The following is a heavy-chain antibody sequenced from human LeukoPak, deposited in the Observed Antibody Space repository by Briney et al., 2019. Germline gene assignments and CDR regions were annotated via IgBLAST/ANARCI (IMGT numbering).Heavy chain of an antibody. V-gene: IGHV4-61*08. D-gene: IGHD2-15*01. CDR1: VGSVSIAGYY. Sequence: LETLSLTCTDSVGSVSIAGYYWSWIRHPPGKGLEWIGYIYYSGSTNYNPSLKSRVAISVDTSKNQFSLKLSSVTAADTAVYYCARVLGLNVDYWGQGTLVTVSS. CDR2: IYYSGST. CDR3: ARVLGLNVDY. J-gene: IGHJ4*02.